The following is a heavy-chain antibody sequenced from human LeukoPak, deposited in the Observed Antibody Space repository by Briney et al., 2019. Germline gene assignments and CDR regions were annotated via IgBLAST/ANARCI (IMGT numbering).Heavy chain of an antibody. CDR1: GFTFSSYS. J-gene: IGHJ3*02. V-gene: IGHV3-48*01. Sequence: PGGSLRLSCAASGFTFSSYSMNWVRQAPGKGLEWVSYISSSSSTIYYADSVKGRFTISRDNAKNSLYLQMNSLRAEDTAVYYCARLGSSDAFDIWGQGTTVTVSS. D-gene: IGHD6-6*01. CDR3: ARLGSSDAFDI. CDR2: ISSSSSTI.